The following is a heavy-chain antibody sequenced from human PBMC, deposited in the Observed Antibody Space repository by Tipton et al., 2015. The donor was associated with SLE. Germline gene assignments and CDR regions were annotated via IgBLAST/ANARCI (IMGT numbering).Heavy chain of an antibody. D-gene: IGHD3-9*01. CDR1: GLSFSTYD. CDR3: AGDRLGLRFFDR. CDR2: VSTGGGVT. J-gene: IGHJ4*02. V-gene: IGHV3-21*01. Sequence: SLRLSCVASGLSFSTYDMNWVRQAPGKGLEWVSTVSTGGGVTYYADSVKGRFIISRDNAKNTLYLQMNSLRAEDTAVYYCAGDRLGLRFFDRWGQGTLVTVSS.